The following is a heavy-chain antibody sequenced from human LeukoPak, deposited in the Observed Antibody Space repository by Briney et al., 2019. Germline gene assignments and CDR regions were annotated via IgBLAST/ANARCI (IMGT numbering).Heavy chain of an antibody. CDR2: ISEYNGNT. CDR1: GYTFSTYG. D-gene: IGHD3-22*01. V-gene: IGHV1-18*01. J-gene: IGHJ5*02. CDR3: ARDVGDSSGSWFDP. Sequence: GASVKVSCKASGYTFSTYGITWVRQAPGQGLEWMGWISEYNGNTNYAQKIQGRVTMTTDRSTNTAYIELRSLRSDDTAVYYCARDVGDSSGSWFDPWGQGTLVTVSS.